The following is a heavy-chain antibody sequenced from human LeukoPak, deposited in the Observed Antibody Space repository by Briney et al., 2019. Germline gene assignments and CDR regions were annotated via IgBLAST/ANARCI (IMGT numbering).Heavy chain of an antibody. CDR3: ARVASHEGTSGWYSDAFDI. CDR1: GGSFCGYY. Sequence: SGTPSDTCAVYGGSFCGYYWSWMRQPPGKGVEWRGEIIDIGSTNFNPSLKSRVTISVDTSKNQFSLKLSSVTAADTAVYYCARVASHEGTSGWYSDAFDIWGQGTMVTVSS. V-gene: IGHV4-34*12. D-gene: IGHD6-19*01. CDR2: IIDIGST. J-gene: IGHJ3*02.